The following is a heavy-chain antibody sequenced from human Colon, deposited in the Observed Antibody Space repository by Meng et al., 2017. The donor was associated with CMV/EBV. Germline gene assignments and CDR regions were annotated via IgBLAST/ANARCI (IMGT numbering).Heavy chain of an antibody. CDR2: MNPNSGNT. Sequence: SVNVSCKASGYTFTSYDINWVRQATGQGLEWLGWMNPNSGNTGYAQKFQGRVTITRNTSISTAYIELSSLRSTDTAVYYCARGVGQTPYSYYGMDVWGQGTTVTVSS. D-gene: IGHD1-26*01. J-gene: IGHJ6*02. CDR3: ARGVGQTPYSYYGMDV. V-gene: IGHV1-8*03. CDR1: GYTFTSYD.